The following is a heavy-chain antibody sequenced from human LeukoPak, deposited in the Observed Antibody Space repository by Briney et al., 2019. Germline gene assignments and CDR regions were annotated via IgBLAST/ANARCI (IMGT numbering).Heavy chain of an antibody. V-gene: IGHV3-11*01. CDR2: ISSSGSTI. J-gene: IGHJ5*02. D-gene: IGHD2-2*01. CDR3: ATASTVPAATFDP. Sequence: PGGSLRLSCAASGFTFSDYYMSWIRQAPGKGLEWVSYISSSGSTIYYADSVTGRFTISRDNAKNSLYLQMNSLRAEDTAVYYCATASTVPAATFDPWGQGTLVTVSS. CDR1: GFTFSDYY.